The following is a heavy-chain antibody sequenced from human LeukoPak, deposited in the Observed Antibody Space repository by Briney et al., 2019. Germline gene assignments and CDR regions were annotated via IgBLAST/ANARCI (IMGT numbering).Heavy chain of an antibody. J-gene: IGHJ4*02. V-gene: IGHV3-48*04. CDR2: ISSSSSII. CDR1: GFTFSSYS. D-gene: IGHD6-19*01. Sequence: PGGSLRLSCAASGFTFSSYSMNWVRQAPGKGLEWVSYISSSSSIIYYADSVKGRFTISRDNAKNSLYLQMNSLRAEDAAVYYCARESGWYTFDYWGQGTLVTVSS. CDR3: ARESGWYTFDY.